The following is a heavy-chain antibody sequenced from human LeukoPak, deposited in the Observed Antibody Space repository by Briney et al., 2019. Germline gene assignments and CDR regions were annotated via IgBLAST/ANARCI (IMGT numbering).Heavy chain of an antibody. V-gene: IGHV4-59*01. CDR3: ARKTGDLYYFDY. CDR1: GGSISSYY. D-gene: IGHD7-27*01. Sequence: PSETLSLTCTVSGGSISSYYWSWLRQPPGKGLEWIGYISYSGRTNYNPSLKSRVTISVDTSKNQFSLRLSSVTAADTAVYYCARKTGDLYYFDYWGQGTLVTVSS. J-gene: IGHJ4*02. CDR2: ISYSGRT.